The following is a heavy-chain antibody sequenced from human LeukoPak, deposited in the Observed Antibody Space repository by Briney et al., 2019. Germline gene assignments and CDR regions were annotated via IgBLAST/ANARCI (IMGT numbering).Heavy chain of an antibody. CDR2: INPNSGGT. CDR1: GGTFSSYA. D-gene: IGHD2-2*01. CDR3: ARDKRPYQLLLPDY. J-gene: IGHJ4*02. Sequence: ASVKVSCKASGGTFSSYAISWVRQAPGQGLEWMGWINPNSGGTNYAQKFQGRVTMTRDTSISTAYMELSRLRSDDTAVYYCARDKRPYQLLLPDYWGQGTLVTVSS. V-gene: IGHV1-2*02.